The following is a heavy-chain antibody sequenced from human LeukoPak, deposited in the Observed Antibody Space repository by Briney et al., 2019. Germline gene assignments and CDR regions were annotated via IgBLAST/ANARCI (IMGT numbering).Heavy chain of an antibody. CDR1: GGSISGYY. CDR3: ARPITGTTTAFDI. CDR2: VYTSGST. V-gene: IGHV4-4*07. Sequence: PSETLSLTCSVSGGSISGYYWTWIRQPAGKGLEWIGRVYTSGSTHYNPSLKTRLTMSVDTSKNQFSLKLSSVTAADTAVYYCARPITGTTTAFDIWGQGTMVTVSS. J-gene: IGHJ3*02. D-gene: IGHD1-7*01.